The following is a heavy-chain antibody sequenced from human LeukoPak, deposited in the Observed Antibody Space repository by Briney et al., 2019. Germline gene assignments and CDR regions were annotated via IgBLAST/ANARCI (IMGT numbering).Heavy chain of an antibody. J-gene: IGHJ4*02. CDR1: GVTFDDYG. Sequence: PGGSLRLSCAASGVTFDDYGMNWVRQAPGKGLKWVSYISSSGRTIYFADSVKGRFTVSRDNAKNSLYLQMNSLRDEDTAVYYCARAIYDTSGSGDYWGQGTLVTVSS. CDR2: ISSSGRTI. D-gene: IGHD3-22*01. V-gene: IGHV3-48*02. CDR3: ARAIYDTSGSGDY.